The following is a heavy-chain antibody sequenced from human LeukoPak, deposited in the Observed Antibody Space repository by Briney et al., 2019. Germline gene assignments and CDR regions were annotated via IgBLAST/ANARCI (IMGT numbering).Heavy chain of an antibody. D-gene: IGHD2-2*03. CDR2: IYYSGST. J-gene: IGHJ4*02. CDR1: GFTFSTYA. CDR3: ARRGMLDY. Sequence: LCLSCAVSGFTFSTYAMSWVRQPPGKGLEWIGSIYYSGSTYYNPSLKSRVTISVDTSKNQFSLKLSSVTAADTAVYYCARRGMLDYWGQGTLVTVSS. V-gene: IGHV4-39*01.